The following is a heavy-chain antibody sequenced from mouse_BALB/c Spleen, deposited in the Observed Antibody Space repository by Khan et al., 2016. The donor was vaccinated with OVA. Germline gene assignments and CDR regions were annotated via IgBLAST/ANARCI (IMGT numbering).Heavy chain of an antibody. CDR3: ARSAYGNFAY. Sequence: EVKLVESGGGLVKPGGSLKLSCAASGFTFSTYAMSWVRQTPEKRLEWVATISNDGDYTYYPDNVTGRFTISRDNAKNTLYLQMSSLRSEDTAMYYCARSAYGNFAYWGQGTLVTVSA. CDR1: GFTFSTYA. V-gene: IGHV5-9-3*01. CDR2: ISNDGDYT. D-gene: IGHD2-1*01. J-gene: IGHJ3*01.